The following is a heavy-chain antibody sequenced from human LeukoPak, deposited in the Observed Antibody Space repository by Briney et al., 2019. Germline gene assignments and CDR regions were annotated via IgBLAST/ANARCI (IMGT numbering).Heavy chain of an antibody. V-gene: IGHV1-2*02. D-gene: IGHD2-15*01. CDR3: ATRHGVVVAAPFDY. Sequence: ASVKVCCKASGYTFTGYYMHWVRQAPGQGIEWMGGINPNSGGTNYPQKFHVRVTMTRDTSISTAYMELSRLRSDDTAVYYCATRHGVVVAAPFDYWGQGTLVTVSS. CDR1: GYTFTGYY. J-gene: IGHJ4*02. CDR2: INPNSGGT.